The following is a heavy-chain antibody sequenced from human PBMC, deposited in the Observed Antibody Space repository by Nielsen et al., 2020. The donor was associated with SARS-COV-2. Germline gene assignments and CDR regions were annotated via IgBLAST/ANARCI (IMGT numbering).Heavy chain of an antibody. Sequence: GSLRLSCTVSGGSISSSSYYWGWIRQPPGKGLEWIGSIYYSGSTYYNPSLKSRVTISVDTSKNQFSLKLSSVTAADTAVYYCARDGRYSYGSGFDYWGQGTLVTVSS. D-gene: IGHD5-18*01. CDR2: IYYSGST. J-gene: IGHJ4*02. CDR3: ARDGRYSYGSGFDY. CDR1: GGSISSSSYY. V-gene: IGHV4-39*07.